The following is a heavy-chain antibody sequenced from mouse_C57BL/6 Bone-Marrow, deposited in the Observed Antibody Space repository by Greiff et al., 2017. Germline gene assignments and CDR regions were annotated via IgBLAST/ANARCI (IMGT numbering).Heavy chain of an antibody. Sequence: QVQLQQSGAELVKPGASVKLSCKASGYTFTNYWMHWVKQRPGQGLEWIGMMHPNGGSPDYNEKFKSEATLSVDKSSRTAYMELSILTSEDSAVYYGARSYDYDDYTKDYWGQGTSDTVSS. J-gene: IGHJ4*01. V-gene: IGHV1-64*01. D-gene: IGHD2-4*01. CDR1: GYTFTNYW. CDR2: MHPNGGSP. CDR3: ARSYDYDDYTKDY.